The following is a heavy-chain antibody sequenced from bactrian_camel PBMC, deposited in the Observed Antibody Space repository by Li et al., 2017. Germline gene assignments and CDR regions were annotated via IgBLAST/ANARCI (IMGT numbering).Heavy chain of an antibody. CDR2: MTTGGEAT. CDR3: ALDDRSLCFAGSNWANY. CDR1: GLPIMSGRA. D-gene: IGHD7*01. V-gene: IGHV3S54*01. J-gene: IGHJ4*01. Sequence: HVQLVESGGGSVEIGGSLRLSCVSASGLPIMSGRAMAWFRQAPGKEREGIAAMTTGGEATSYADSVKGRFTISQDNAKNMLYLQMTSLKPDDTAMYYCALDDRSLCFAGSNWANYWGRGTQVTVS.